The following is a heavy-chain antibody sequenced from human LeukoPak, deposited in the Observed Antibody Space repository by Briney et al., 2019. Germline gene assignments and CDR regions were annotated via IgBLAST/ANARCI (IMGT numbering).Heavy chain of an antibody. CDR2: ISPYNGNT. CDR3: ARDFNVLRFLGDY. Sequence: ASVKVSCKASGYTFSDHGITWVRQAPGQGLTWMGWISPYNGNTDYAQKFQGRVTMTTDTSTNTAYLELRRLRSDDTAVYYCARDFNVLRFLGDYWGQGTLVTVSS. D-gene: IGHD3-3*01. CDR1: GYTFSDHG. V-gene: IGHV1-18*04. J-gene: IGHJ4*02.